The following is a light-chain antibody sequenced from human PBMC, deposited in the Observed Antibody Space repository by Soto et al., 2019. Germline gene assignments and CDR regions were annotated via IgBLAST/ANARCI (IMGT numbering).Light chain of an antibody. CDR3: AAWADSLNGFYL. Sequence: QSVLAQPPSASGTPGQRATISCSGSSSNTASKTVNWDQQLPRTAPEHLIYSNTQRSSWHPDRFSGAQAGTSASLAISGLQSEDEADYYCAAWADSLNGFYLFGTGTNVT. CDR2: SNT. J-gene: IGLJ1*01. V-gene: IGLV1-44*01. CDR1: SSNTASKT.